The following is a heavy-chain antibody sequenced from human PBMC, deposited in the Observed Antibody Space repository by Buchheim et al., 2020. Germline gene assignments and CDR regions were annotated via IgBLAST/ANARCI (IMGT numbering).Heavy chain of an antibody. D-gene: IGHD3-3*01. V-gene: IGHV7-4-1*01. Sequence: QVQLVQSGSELKKPGASVKVSCKASGYTFTSYAMNWVRQAPGQGLEWMGWINTNTGNPTYAQGFTGRFVFSLDTSVSTAYLQICSLKAEDTAVYYCARGMGAYYDFWSGYSNLLYYYYGMDVWGQGTT. CDR3: ARGMGAYYDFWSGYSNLLYYYYGMDV. CDR2: INTNTGNP. J-gene: IGHJ6*02. CDR1: GYTFTSYA.